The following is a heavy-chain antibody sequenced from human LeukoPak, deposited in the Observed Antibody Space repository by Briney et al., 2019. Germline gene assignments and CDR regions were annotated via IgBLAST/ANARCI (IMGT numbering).Heavy chain of an antibody. CDR2: INTNTGNP. CDR1: GYTFTSYG. J-gene: IGHJ6*02. Sequence: ASVKVSCKASGYTFTSYGISWVRQAPGQGLEWMGWINTNTGNPTYAQGFTGRFVFSLDTSVSTAYLQISSLKAEDTAVYYCARDLGYSSSSPGYYYYGMDVWGQGTTVTVSS. V-gene: IGHV7-4-1*02. CDR3: ARDLGYSSSSPGYYYYGMDV. D-gene: IGHD6-13*01.